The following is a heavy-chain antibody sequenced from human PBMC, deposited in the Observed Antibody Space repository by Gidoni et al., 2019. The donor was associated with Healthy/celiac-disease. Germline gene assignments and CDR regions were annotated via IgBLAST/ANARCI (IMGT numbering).Heavy chain of an antibody. D-gene: IGHD2-2*01. V-gene: IGHV3-49*04. CDR1: GFTFGDYA. Sequence: EVQLVESGGGLVQPGRSLRLSCTASGFTFGDYAMSWVRQAPGKGLEWVGFIRSKAYGGTKEYAASVKGRFTISRDDSKSIAYLQMNSLKTEDTAVYYCTRARDIVVVPAAIDYWGQGTLVTVSS. CDR2: IRSKAYGGTK. J-gene: IGHJ4*02. CDR3: TRARDIVVVPAAIDY.